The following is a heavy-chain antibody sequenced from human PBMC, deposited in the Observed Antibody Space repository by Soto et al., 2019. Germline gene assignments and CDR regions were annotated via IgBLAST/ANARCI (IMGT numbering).Heavy chain of an antibody. CDR2: INPILSMS. CDR3: ATSYGSGYRAFDY. J-gene: IGHJ4*02. Sequence: QVQLVQSGAEVKRPGSSVKVSCKASGDTFAFHSINWVRQAPGLGLEWMGRINPILSMSNYAQRFQGRVTMTADKSTSTAYMVLSSLRSEDTDIYYCATSYGSGYRAFDYWGQGALVTFSS. D-gene: IGHD3-10*01. V-gene: IGHV1-69*02. CDR1: GDTFAFHS.